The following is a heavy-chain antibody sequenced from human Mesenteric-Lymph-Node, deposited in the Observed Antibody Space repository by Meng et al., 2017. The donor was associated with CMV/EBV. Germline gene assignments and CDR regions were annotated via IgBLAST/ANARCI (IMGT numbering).Heavy chain of an antibody. CDR1: GFSFSSYG. CDR3: AKDPQRITIFEDYYGMDV. CDR2: IRYDGNDK. J-gene: IGHJ6*02. Sequence: GGSLRLSCAASGFSFSSYGMHWVRQAPGKGLEWVAFIRYDGNDKKYADSLKGRLTISRDNSKNTLYLQMNNLRIEDTAVYYCAKDPQRITIFEDYYGMDVWGQGTTVTVSS. V-gene: IGHV3-30*02. D-gene: IGHD3-3*01.